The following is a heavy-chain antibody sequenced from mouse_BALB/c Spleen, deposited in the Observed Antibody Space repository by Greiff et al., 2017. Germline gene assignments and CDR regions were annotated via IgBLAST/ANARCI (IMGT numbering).Heavy chain of an antibody. CDR1: GYAFSSSW. CDR3: AREDGYYDAMDY. D-gene: IGHD2-3*01. Sequence: QVQLQQSGPELVKPGASVKISCKASGYAFSSSWMNWVKQRPGQGLEWIGRIYPGDGDTNYNGKFKGKATLTADKSSSTAYMQLSSLTSVDSAVYFCAREDGYYDAMDYWGQGTSVTVSS. V-gene: IGHV1-82*01. J-gene: IGHJ4*01. CDR2: IYPGDGDT.